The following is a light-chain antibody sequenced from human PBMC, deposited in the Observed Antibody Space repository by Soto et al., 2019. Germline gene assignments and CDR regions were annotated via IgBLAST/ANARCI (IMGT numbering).Light chain of an antibody. J-gene: IGLJ2*01. V-gene: IGLV1-40*01. CDR1: SSNIGAGFD. CDR3: QSYDSTLSGSI. Sequence: QSVLTQPPSVSGAPGQRVTISCTGSSSNIGAGFDVHWYRHLPGTALKLLIYDNNNRPSGVPDRFSGSRSGTSASLAITGLQAEDEAHYYCQSYDSTLSGSIFGGGTKVTVL. CDR2: DNN.